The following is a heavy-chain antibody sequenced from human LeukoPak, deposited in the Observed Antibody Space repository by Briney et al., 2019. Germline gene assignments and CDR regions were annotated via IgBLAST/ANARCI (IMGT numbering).Heavy chain of an antibody. CDR2: INPSGGST. D-gene: IGHD6-13*01. J-gene: IGHJ5*02. CDR3: AQQPRGIAAAGINWFDP. Sequence: ASVKVSFKASGYTFTSYYMHWVRQAPGQGLEWMGIINPSGGSTSYAQKFQGRVTMTRDTSTSTVYMELSSLRSEDTAVYYCAQQPRGIAAAGINWFDPWGQGTLVTVSS. V-gene: IGHV1-46*01. CDR1: GYTFTSYY.